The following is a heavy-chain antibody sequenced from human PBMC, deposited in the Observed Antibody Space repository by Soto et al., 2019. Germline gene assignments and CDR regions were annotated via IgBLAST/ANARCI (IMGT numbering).Heavy chain of an antibody. CDR2: FIPIFGTA. V-gene: IGHV1-69*13. Sequence: SVKVSCKASGGTFSSYAISWLRQAPGQGLGWMGGFIPIFGTANYAQKSQGRVTITSDESTSTAYLELSSLRSEDTAVYYCARAGIVGATGGRQDFDYWGRGSLVTVSS. CDR1: GGTFSSYA. D-gene: IGHD1-26*01. J-gene: IGHJ4*02. CDR3: ARAGIVGATGGRQDFDY.